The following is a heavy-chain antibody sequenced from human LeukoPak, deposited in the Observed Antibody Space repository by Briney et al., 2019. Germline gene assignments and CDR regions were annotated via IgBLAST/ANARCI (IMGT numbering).Heavy chain of an antibody. CDR2: IKRGGSEK. CDR1: GFTFSSDW. CDR3: ARDRTVTTFGIAYYYGMDV. V-gene: IGHV3-7*01. J-gene: IGHJ6*02. Sequence: GGSLRLSCAADGFTFSSDWMSWVRQAPGKGRGWVANIKRGGSEKYYVDSVKGRFTLSRDHAKNSLYLQMNSLRAEETAVYYCARDRTVTTFGIAYYYGMDVWGQGTTVTVSS. D-gene: IGHD4-17*01.